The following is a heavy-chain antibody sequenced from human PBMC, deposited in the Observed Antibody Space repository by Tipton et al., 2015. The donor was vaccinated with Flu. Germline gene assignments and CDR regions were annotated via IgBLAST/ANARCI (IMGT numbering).Heavy chain of an antibody. CDR1: GGSISSGGYH. D-gene: IGHD3-9*01. CDR2: IYYSGST. CDR3: ARGGDYDILAD. V-gene: IGHV4-31*03. J-gene: IGHJ4*02. Sequence: LSLTCTVSGGSISSGGYHWSWIRQHPGKGLEWIGYIYYSGSTYYNPSLKSRVTISVDTSKNQFSLKLSSVTAADTAVYYCARGGDYDILADWGQGTLVTVSS.